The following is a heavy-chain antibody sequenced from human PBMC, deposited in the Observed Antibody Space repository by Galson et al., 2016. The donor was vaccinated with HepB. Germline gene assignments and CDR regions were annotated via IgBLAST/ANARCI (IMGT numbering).Heavy chain of an antibody. CDR1: GGSISSNNW. J-gene: IGHJ4*02. D-gene: IGHD3-22*01. V-gene: IGHV4-4*02. CDR3: ASVGNDASSGYFDS. CDR2: IYHTGST. Sequence: ETLSLTCAVSGGSISSNNWWTWVRQPPGKGLEWIGDIYHTGSTNYNPSLKSRVTISVDKSNNQFSLKLSSVTAAETAVYYCASVGNDASSGYFDSWGQGTLVTVSS.